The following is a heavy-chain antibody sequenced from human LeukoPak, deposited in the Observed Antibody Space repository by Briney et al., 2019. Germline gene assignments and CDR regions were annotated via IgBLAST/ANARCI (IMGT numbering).Heavy chain of an antibody. CDR2: MNPNSGNT. D-gene: IGHD3-3*01. J-gene: IGHJ3*02. Sequence: GASVKVSCKASGYTFTSYDINWVRQATGQGLEWMGWMNPNSGNTGYAQKFQGRVTMTGNTSISTAYMELSSLRSEDTAVYYCARGVLLQGRGAFDIWGQGAMVTVSS. V-gene: IGHV1-8*01. CDR1: GYTFTSYD. CDR3: ARGVLLQGRGAFDI.